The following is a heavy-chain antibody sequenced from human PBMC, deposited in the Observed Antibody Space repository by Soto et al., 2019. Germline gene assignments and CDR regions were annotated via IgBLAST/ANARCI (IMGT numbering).Heavy chain of an antibody. CDR1: GFTFSDYY. Sequence: PGGSLRLSCAASGFTFSDYYMSWIRQAPGKGLEWVSYISSSGSTIYYADSVKGRFTISRDSAKNSLYLQMNSLRAEDTAVYYCARQIGGYCSGGSCYSGWFDPWGQGTLVTVSS. J-gene: IGHJ5*02. CDR3: ARQIGGYCSGGSCYSGWFDP. CDR2: ISSSGSTI. V-gene: IGHV3-11*01. D-gene: IGHD2-15*01.